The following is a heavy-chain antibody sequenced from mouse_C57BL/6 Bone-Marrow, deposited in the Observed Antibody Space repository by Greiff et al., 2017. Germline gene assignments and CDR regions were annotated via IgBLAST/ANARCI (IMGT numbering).Heavy chain of an antibody. V-gene: IGHV14-2*01. CDR1: GFNIKDYY. CDR2: IDPEDGET. Sequence: VQLQQSGAELVKPGASVKLSCTASGFNIKDYYMHWVKQRTEQGLEWIGRIDPEDGETKYDPKFQGKATITAASSSNTDYLQLSSLTSECTAVYFFAREVAFAYWGQGTLVTVSA. CDR3: AREVAFAY. J-gene: IGHJ3*01. D-gene: IGHD1-1*02.